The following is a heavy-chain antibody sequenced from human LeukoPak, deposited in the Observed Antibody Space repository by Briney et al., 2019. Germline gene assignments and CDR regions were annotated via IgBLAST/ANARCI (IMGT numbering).Heavy chain of an antibody. CDR1: GDSVSSNSAA. V-gene: IGHV6-1*01. D-gene: IGHD6-19*01. CDR2: TYYRSKWYN. CDR3: ARDKPKTPGYSSGWYYAFDI. Sequence: SQTLSLTCAISGDSVSSNSAAWNWIRQSPSRGLEWLGRTYYRSKWYNDYAVSVKSRITINPDTSKNQFSLQLNSVTPEDTAVYYCARDKPKTPGYSSGWYYAFDIWGQGTMVTVSS. J-gene: IGHJ3*02.